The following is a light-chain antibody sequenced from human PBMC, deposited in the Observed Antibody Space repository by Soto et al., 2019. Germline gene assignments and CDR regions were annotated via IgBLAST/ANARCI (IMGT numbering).Light chain of an antibody. Sequence: EIVLTQSQATLSLSPGERATLSCRASQSVSSYLAWYQQKPGQAPRLLIYDASNRATGIPARFSGSGSGTDFTLTISSLEPEDFAVYYCQQRSNWPRTFGQGTLLEI. V-gene: IGKV3-11*01. CDR1: QSVSSY. J-gene: IGKJ5*01. CDR3: QQRSNWPRT. CDR2: DAS.